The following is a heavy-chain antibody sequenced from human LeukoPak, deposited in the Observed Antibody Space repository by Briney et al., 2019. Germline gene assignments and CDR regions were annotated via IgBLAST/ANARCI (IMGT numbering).Heavy chain of an antibody. Sequence: SVKVSCKASGGTFSSYAISWVRQAPGQGLEWMGGIIPIFGTANYAQKFQGRVTITADKSTSTAYMELSSLRSEDTAVYYCARGRDSSGWYPPFDPWGQGTLVTVSS. D-gene: IGHD6-19*01. J-gene: IGHJ5*02. CDR1: GGTFSSYA. CDR2: IIPIFGTA. CDR3: ARGRDSSGWYPPFDP. V-gene: IGHV1-69*06.